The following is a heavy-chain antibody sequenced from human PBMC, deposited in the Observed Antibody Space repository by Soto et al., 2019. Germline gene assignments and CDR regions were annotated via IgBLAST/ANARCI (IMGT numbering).Heavy chain of an antibody. CDR1: GFTFSSYW. V-gene: IGHV3-7*03. Sequence: EVQLVESGGGLVQPGGSLRLSCAASGFTFSSYWMSWVRQAPGKGLEWVANIKQDGSEKYYVDSVKGRFTISRDNAKNSLYLQMNSLRAEDTAVYYCARDGVDTAMVLYYYYGMDVWGQGTTVTVSS. CDR2: IKQDGSEK. J-gene: IGHJ6*02. D-gene: IGHD5-18*01. CDR3: ARDGVDTAMVLYYYYGMDV.